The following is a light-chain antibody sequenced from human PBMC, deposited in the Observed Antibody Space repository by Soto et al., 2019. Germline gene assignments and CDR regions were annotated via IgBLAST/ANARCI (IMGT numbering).Light chain of an antibody. CDR2: DAS. CDR1: QSVNSD. CDR3: QQYSQVPWYS. V-gene: IGKV3-15*01. Sequence: RVLTQSTATVPAYPGSRVTLSCRASQSVNSDLAWYQQTPGQAPRPLIYDASTRAAGVPARFSGSGSGTEFTLTISSLQSEDLALYYCQQYSQVPWYSLAQGAKVDI. J-gene: IGKJ2*03.